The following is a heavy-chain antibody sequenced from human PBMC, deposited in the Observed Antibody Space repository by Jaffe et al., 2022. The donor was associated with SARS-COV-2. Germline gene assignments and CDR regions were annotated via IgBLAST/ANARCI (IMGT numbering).Heavy chain of an antibody. CDR3: AKEVDGDHFDY. J-gene: IGHJ4*02. V-gene: IGHV3-9*01. D-gene: IGHD4-17*01. CDR2: ISWNSGSI. CDR1: GFTFDDYA. Sequence: EVQLVESGGGLVQPGRSLRLSCAASGFTFDDYAMHWVRQAPGKGLEWVSGISWNSGSIGYADSVKGRFTISRDNAKNSLYLQMNSLRAEDTALYYCAKEVDGDHFDYWGQGTLVTVSS.